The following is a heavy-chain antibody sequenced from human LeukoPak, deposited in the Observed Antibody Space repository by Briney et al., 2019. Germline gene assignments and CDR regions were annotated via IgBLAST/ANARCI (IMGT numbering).Heavy chain of an antibody. D-gene: IGHD2-15*01. CDR3: ARDTYCSGGSCYAY. V-gene: IGHV1-18*01. CDR1: GYTFSSYG. Sequence: VSVKVSCKASGYTFSSYGISWVRQAPGQGLEWMGWISGYNANINYAQKFQGRVTMTTDTSTSTAYMELRSLRSDDTAVYYCARDTYCSGGSCYAYWGQGTLVTVSS. CDR2: ISGYNANI. J-gene: IGHJ4*02.